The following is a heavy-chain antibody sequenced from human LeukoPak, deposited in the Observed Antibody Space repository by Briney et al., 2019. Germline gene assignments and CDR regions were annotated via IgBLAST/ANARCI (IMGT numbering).Heavy chain of an antibody. CDR1: GGSISSSSYY. V-gene: IGHV4-39*01. J-gene: IGHJ4*02. CDR2: IYYSGST. Sequence: SETLSLTCTVSGGSISSSSYYWGWIRQPPGKGLEWIGSIYYSGSTYYNPSLKSRVTISVDTSKNQFSLKLSSVTAADTAVYYCARHEPGSYASHWGQGTLVTVSS. D-gene: IGHD1-26*01. CDR3: ARHEPGSYASH.